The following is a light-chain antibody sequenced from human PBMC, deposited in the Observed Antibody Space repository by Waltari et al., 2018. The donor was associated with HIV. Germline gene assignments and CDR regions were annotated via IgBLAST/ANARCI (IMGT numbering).Light chain of an antibody. CDR3: KSSTTRSTPCV. J-gene: IGLJ1*01. CDR2: AVS. Sequence: QSALTQPASVSGSPGQSITIPCTGTTSDIGGPNSVAWYQQHPGKPPKLLIYAVSNRPAGVSDRFSGSKSGNTASLTISGLQAEDEADYYCKSSTTRSTPCVFGSGTKVTVL. CDR1: TSDIGGPNS. V-gene: IGLV2-14*01.